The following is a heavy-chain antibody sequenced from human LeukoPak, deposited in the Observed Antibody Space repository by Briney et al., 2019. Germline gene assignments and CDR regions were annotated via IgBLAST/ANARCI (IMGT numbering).Heavy chain of an antibody. CDR1: GFTFSSYA. D-gene: IGHD6-19*01. J-gene: IGHJ4*02. CDR2: VSGSGGNT. CDR3: ARGQWLVTSSFDS. Sequence: PGGSLRLSCAASGFTFSSYAMNWVRQPPGKGLEWVSAVSGSGGNTYYTDSVKDRFTISRDNSKNILFLQMSSLTAEDTALYYCARGQWLVTSSFDSWGQETLVTVSS. V-gene: IGHV3-23*01.